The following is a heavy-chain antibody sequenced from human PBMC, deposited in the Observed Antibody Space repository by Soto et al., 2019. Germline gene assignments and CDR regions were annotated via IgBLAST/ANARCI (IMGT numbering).Heavy chain of an antibody. CDR2: INPGNVNT. Sequence: QVQLVQSGAEVKKPGASVKGSCKASGYTFTSYAMHWVRQAPRQRLEWMGWINPGNVNTKYSQKFQGRVTITRDTAASTAYMELSSLRSEDTAVYCCASKSYKGNWFDAWGQRTLVTVSS. V-gene: IGHV1-3*01. CDR3: ASKSYKGNWFDA. J-gene: IGHJ5*02. D-gene: IGHD1-20*01. CDR1: GYTFTSYA.